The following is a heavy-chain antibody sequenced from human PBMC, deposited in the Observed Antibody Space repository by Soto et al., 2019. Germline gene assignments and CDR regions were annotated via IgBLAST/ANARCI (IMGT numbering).Heavy chain of an antibody. CDR2: IIPIVYIV. J-gene: IGHJ4*02. CDR3: GTTGTLCS. Sequence: QVNLVQSGAEVRTPGSSVKVACKASGGTFSTSSISWVRQAPGQGLEWMGRIIPIVYIVNYAQKFQDIVTITVNKSPGTVFMELSSLVADDTAVYYSGTTGTLCSWGQGNLFTGSS. D-gene: IGHD1-1*01. CDR1: GGTFSTSS. V-gene: IGHV1-69*02.